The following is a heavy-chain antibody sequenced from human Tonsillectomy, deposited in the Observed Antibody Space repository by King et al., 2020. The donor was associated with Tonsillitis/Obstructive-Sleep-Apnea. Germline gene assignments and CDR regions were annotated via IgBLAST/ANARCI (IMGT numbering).Heavy chain of an antibody. V-gene: IGHV2-5*02. Sequence: FTLKESGPTLVKPTQTLTLTCTLSGFSLSTSGVGVGWIRQSPGKALEWLTLLYWDDDKRYSPSLKSRLTITKDTSKNQVVLTMTNMDPVDTATYFCARRYDSSGYYHFDYWGQGTLVTVSS. CDR2: LYWDDDK. D-gene: IGHD3-22*01. CDR3: ARRYDSSGYYHFDY. J-gene: IGHJ4*02. CDR1: GFSLSTSGVG.